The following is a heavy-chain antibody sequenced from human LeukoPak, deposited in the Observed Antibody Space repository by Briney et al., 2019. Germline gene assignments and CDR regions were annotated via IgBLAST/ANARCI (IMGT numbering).Heavy chain of an antibody. Sequence: SQTLSLTCTVSGGSISSGGFYWSWIRQYPGKGLEWIGYIYYSGSTFYNPSLKSRVTISVDTSKNQFSLKLSSVTAADTAVYYCARGVGTKVDYWGQGTPVTVSS. CDR1: GGSISSGGFY. J-gene: IGHJ4*02. D-gene: IGHD1/OR15-1a*01. CDR2: IYYSGST. CDR3: ARGVGTKVDY. V-gene: IGHV4-31*03.